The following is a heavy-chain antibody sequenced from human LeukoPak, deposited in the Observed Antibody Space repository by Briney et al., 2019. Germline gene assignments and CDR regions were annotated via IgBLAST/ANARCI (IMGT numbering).Heavy chain of an antibody. J-gene: IGHJ4*02. CDR3: ARQFEF. CDR1: GGSLSSYY. CDR2: IYSSGSI. Sequence: SETLSLTCTVFGGSLSSYYWVWVRQPPGKGLEWIVLIYSSGSIKYSPSLKSRLTISLDTSKNQISLKLTSVTAADTAIYYCARQFEFWGQGTLVTVSS. V-gene: IGHV4-59*08.